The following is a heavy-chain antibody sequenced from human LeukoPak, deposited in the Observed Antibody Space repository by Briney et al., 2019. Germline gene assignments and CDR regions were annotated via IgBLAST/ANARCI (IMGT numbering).Heavy chain of an antibody. Sequence: GGSLRLSCAASGSTVGSNHLTWVRQAPGKGLEWVSIFYYAGTIYYADSVKGRSTVSRDNSKNTLYLQVNSLRPEDTAVYYCGRGYSGCYHVCEDWGQGTVVTVSS. J-gene: IGHJ4*02. CDR2: FYYAGTI. CDR1: GSTVGSNH. D-gene: IGHD1-26*01. V-gene: IGHV3-66*02. CDR3: GRGYSGCYHVCED.